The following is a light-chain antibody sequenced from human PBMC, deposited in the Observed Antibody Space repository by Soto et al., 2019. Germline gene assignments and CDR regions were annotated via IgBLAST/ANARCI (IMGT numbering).Light chain of an antibody. Sequence: EIVMTQSPATLSASPGERATLSCRASQSVSSNLAWYQQKPGQAPRLLIYGASTRATGIPARFSGSGSGTEDSHPISSLQPADFAVYYCHQYNNWSPAWTFGQGTKVEIK. CDR1: QSVSSN. V-gene: IGKV3-15*01. CDR2: GAS. CDR3: HQYNNWSPAWT. J-gene: IGKJ1*01.